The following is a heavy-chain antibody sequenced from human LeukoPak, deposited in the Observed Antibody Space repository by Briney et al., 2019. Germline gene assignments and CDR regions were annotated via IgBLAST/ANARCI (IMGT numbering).Heavy chain of an antibody. D-gene: IGHD2-2*01. V-gene: IGHV4-61*02. CDR1: GGSISSGNYY. Sequence: PSQTLSLTCTVSGGSISSGNYYWSWIRQPAGKGLEWIGRIYTSGSTNYNPSLKSRVTMSVDTPKNQFSLKLSSVTAADTAVYYCARNIVVVPAAIGAFDIWGQGTMVTVSS. J-gene: IGHJ3*02. CDR3: ARNIVVVPAAIGAFDI. CDR2: IYTSGST.